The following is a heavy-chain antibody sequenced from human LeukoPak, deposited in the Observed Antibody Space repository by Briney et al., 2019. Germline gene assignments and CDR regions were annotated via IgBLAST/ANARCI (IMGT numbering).Heavy chain of an antibody. J-gene: IGHJ4*02. D-gene: IGHD2-15*01. CDR1: GFTFSSYS. V-gene: IGHV3-21*01. CDR2: ISSSSSYI. CDR3: ARDPLGYCSGGSCYQPFDY. Sequence: PGGSLRLSCAASGFTFSSYSMNWVRQAPGKGPEWVSSISSSSSYIYYADSVKGRFTISRGNAKNSLYLQTNSLRAEDTAEYYCARDPLGYCSGGSCYQPFDYWGQGTLVTVSS.